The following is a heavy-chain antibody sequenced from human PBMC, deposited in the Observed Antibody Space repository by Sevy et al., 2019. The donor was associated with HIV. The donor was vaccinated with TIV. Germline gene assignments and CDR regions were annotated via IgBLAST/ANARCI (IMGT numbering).Heavy chain of an antibody. CDR3: AGNYYYYYMDV. Sequence: SETLSLTCTASGGSISSYYWRWIRQPPGKGLEWIEYIYYSGSTNYNPYLKSRVTISVDTYKNQFSLQLSSVTAADTAVYYCAGNYYYYYMDVWGKGTTVTVSS. CDR2: IYYSGST. V-gene: IGHV4-59*01. CDR1: GGSISSYY. J-gene: IGHJ6*03.